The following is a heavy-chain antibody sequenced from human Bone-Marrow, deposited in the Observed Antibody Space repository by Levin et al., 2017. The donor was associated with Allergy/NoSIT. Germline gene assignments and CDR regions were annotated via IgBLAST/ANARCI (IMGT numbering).Heavy chain of an antibody. CDR2: IYPGDSDT. CDR3: ARIGNLNPYYFDN. Sequence: GESLKISCKASEYSFNTYWIGWVRQMPGKGLEWMGIIYPGDSDTKYSPSFQGQVTISAEKSTTTAYLQWNSLRASERAMYFCARIGNLNPYYFDNWGQGSLVTVSS. CDR1: EYSFNTYW. J-gene: IGHJ4*02. V-gene: IGHV5-51*01. D-gene: IGHD1-1*01.